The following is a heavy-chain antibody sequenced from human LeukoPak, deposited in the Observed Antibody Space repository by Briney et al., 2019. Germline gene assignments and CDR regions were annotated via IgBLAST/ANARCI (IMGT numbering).Heavy chain of an antibody. CDR1: GYSISSGYY. CDR2: IYHSGST. Sequence: SETLSLTCTVSGYSISSGYYWGWIRQPPGKGLEWIGSIYHSGSTYYNPSLKSRVTISVDTSKNQFSLKLSSVTAADTAVYYCAREWGYSYGYWFDPWGQGTLVTVSS. V-gene: IGHV4-38-2*02. CDR3: AREWGYSYGYWFDP. J-gene: IGHJ5*02. D-gene: IGHD5-18*01.